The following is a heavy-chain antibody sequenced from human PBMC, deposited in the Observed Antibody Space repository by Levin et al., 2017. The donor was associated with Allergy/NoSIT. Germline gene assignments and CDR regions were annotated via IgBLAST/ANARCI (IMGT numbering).Heavy chain of an antibody. CDR1: GYTFTSYY. D-gene: IGHD3-22*01. Sequence: ASVKVSCKASGYTFTSYYMHWVRQAPGQGLEWMGIINPSGGSTSYAQKFQGRVTMTRDTSTSTVYMELSSLRSEDTAVYYCARGLYYDSSGYYLIGGMDVWGQGTTVTVSS. V-gene: IGHV1-46*01. CDR3: ARGLYYDSSGYYLIGGMDV. CDR2: INPSGGST. J-gene: IGHJ6*02.